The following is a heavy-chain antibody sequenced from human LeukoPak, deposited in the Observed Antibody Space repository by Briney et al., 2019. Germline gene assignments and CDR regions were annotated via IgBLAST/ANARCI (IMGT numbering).Heavy chain of an antibody. CDR2: IIPIFGTA. CDR1: GGTFSSYA. CDR3: ARSREYSNYAYDAFDI. V-gene: IGHV1-69*13. D-gene: IGHD4-11*01. J-gene: IGHJ3*02. Sequence: ASVKVSCKASGGTFSSYAISWVRQAPGQGLEWMGGIIPIFGTANYAQKFQGRVTITADESTSTAYMELSSLRSEDTAVYYCARSREYSNYAYDAFDIWGQGTMVTVSS.